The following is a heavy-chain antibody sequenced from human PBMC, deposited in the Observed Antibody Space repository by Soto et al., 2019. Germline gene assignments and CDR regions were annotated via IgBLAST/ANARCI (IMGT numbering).Heavy chain of an antibody. D-gene: IGHD6-6*01. CDR3: AKHFLSSSQVLEVPYYYYYGMDV. CDR1: GFTFSSYE. Sequence: GGSLRLSCAASGFTFSSYEMNWVRQAPGKGLEWVSYISSSGSTIYYADSVKGRFTISRDNSKNTLYLQMNSLRAEDTAVYYCAKHFLSSSQVLEVPYYYYYGMDVWGQGTTVTVSS. J-gene: IGHJ6*02. V-gene: IGHV3-48*03. CDR2: ISSSGSTI.